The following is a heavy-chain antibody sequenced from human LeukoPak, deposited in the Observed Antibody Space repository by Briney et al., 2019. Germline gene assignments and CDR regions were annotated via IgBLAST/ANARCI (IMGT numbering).Heavy chain of an antibody. D-gene: IGHD3-22*01. Sequence: ASVKVSCKASGYTFTSYDINWVRQATGQGLEWMGWMNPNSGNTGYAQKFQGRVTITRNTSISTAYMELSSLRSEDTAVYYCARQDYYDSSGYMYYFDYWGQGTLVTVSS. CDR3: ARQDYYDSSGYMYYFDY. CDR1: GYTFTSYD. V-gene: IGHV1-8*03. J-gene: IGHJ4*02. CDR2: MNPNSGNT.